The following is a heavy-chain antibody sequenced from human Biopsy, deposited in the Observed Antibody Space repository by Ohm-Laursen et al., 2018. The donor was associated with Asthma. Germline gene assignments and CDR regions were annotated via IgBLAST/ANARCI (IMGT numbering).Heavy chain of an antibody. CDR2: INPNSGGT. D-gene: IGHD6-13*01. CDR1: GYTFIGCH. CDR3: ARGQKSAGDRWFDP. Sequence: ASVKVSCNASGYTFIGCHIHWMRQAPGQGLEWMGRINPNSGGTNYAQKFQGRVTMTRDTSISTAYMEVSRPRSDDTAVYYCARGQKSAGDRWFDPWGQGTLVTVSS. J-gene: IGHJ5*02. V-gene: IGHV1-2*06.